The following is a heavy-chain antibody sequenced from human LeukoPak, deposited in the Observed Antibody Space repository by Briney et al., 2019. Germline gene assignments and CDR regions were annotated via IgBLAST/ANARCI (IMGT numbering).Heavy chain of an antibody. D-gene: IGHD2-2*01. CDR1: GFTVSTDN. CDR3: ARGPGYCSSTTCLLAFDY. Sequence: GVSLRLSSAASGFTVSTDNMTRHRQAQGKGRECGSVIYSGGNTYYADSVKGRFTVSRDNSKNTLYLQMNSLRAEDTAMYYCARGPGYCSSTTCLLAFDYWGQGTLVTVSS. V-gene: IGHV3-53*01. CDR2: IYSGGNT. J-gene: IGHJ4*02.